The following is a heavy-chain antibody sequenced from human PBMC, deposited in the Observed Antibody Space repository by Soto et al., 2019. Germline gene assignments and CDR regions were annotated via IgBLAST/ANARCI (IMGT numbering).Heavy chain of an antibody. D-gene: IGHD5-12*01. CDR3: ARVSGYYLPDY. CDR1: GYTFTNYA. CDR2: INAGNGNT. J-gene: IGHJ4*02. V-gene: IGHV1-3*05. Sequence: QVQLVQSVAEEKKPGASVKVSCKASGYTFTNYATHWVRQAPGQRLEWMGWINAGNGNTKYSQKFQGRVTITRDTSASTAYMELRSLRSEDTAVYYCARVSGYYLPDYWGQGALVTVSS.